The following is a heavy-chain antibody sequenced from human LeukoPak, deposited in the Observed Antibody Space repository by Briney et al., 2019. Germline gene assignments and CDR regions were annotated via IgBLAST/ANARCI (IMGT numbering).Heavy chain of an antibody. CDR2: ISSNGGST. CDR3: ASSPAKYGDYGVPVWDAFDI. CDR1: GFTFSSYA. Sequence: GGSLRLSCAASGFTFSSYAMHWVRQAPGKGLEYVSAISSNGGSTYYANSVKGRFTISRDNSKNTLYLQMGSLRAEDMAVYYCASSPAKYGDYGVPVWDAFDIWGQGTMVTVSS. V-gene: IGHV3-64*01. D-gene: IGHD4-17*01. J-gene: IGHJ3*02.